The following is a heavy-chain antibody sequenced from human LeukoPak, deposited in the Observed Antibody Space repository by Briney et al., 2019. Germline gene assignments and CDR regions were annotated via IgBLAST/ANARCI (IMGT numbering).Heavy chain of an antibody. CDR2: IYHSGST. J-gene: IGHJ4*02. V-gene: IGHV4-4*02. D-gene: IGHD5-24*01. CDR1: GGSISSSNW. Sequence: PSETLSLTCAVSGGSISSSNWWSWVRQPPGKGLEWIGEIYHSGSTNYNPSLKSRVTISVDKSKNQFSLKLSSVTAADTAVYYCASMTLADGYPLGYWGQGTLVTVSS. CDR3: ASMTLADGYPLGY.